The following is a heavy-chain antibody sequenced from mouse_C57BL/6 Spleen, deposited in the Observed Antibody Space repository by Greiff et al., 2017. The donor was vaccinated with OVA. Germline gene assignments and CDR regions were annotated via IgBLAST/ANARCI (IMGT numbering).Heavy chain of an antibody. J-gene: IGHJ1*03. CDR2: FDPENGDT. D-gene: IGHD1-1*01. CDR1: GFNFKDYY. CDR3: TTQYYGRSPSWYFDV. V-gene: IGHV14-1*01. Sequence: EVQLQQSGAELVRPGASVKLSCTASGFNFKDYYMHWVKQRPEQGLEWIGRFDPENGDTEYAPKFRGKATMTADTSSNPAYLQLISLMSEDTAVYYSTTQYYGRSPSWYFDVWGTGTTVTVSS.